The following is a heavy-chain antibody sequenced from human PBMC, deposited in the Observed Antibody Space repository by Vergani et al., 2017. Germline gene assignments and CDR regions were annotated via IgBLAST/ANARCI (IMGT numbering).Heavy chain of an antibody. J-gene: IGHJ4*02. D-gene: IGHD3-22*01. Sequence: QGQLAQSGAEVKKPGSSVKVSCKASGGTFSSNSISWVRQAPGQGLEWMGRIIPIVGTTSYAQKFQGRVTILADESTSTAYMELSSLRSEDPAVYYCARSSGYYSYYFDFWCQGTLVTVSS. CDR2: IIPIVGTT. CDR1: GGTFSSNS. CDR3: ARSSGYYSYYFDF. V-gene: IGHV1-69*11.